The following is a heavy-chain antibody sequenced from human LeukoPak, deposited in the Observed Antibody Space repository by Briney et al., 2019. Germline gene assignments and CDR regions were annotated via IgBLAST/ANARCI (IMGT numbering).Heavy chain of an antibody. CDR2: ISGSGGST. J-gene: IGHJ5*02. CDR3: ASKPVYITIFGVETGWFDP. CDR1: GFTFSSYG. D-gene: IGHD3-3*01. Sequence: PGGSLRLSCAASGFTFSSYGMSWVRQAPGKGLEWVSAISGSGGSTYYADSVKGRFTISRDNAKNSLYLQMNSLRAEDTAVYYCASKPVYITIFGVETGWFDPWGQGTLVTVSS. V-gene: IGHV3-23*01.